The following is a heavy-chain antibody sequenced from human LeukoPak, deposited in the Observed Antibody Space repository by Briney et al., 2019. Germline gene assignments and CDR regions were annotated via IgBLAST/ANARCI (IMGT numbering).Heavy chain of an antibody. CDR1: GFTFSGYS. J-gene: IGHJ4*02. CDR2: FGTRSTSV. CDR3: AREVSEGFDF. V-gene: IGHV3-21*01. D-gene: IGHD3-22*01. Sequence: GGSLRLSCTASGFTFSGYSMNWIRQAPGKGLEWVSSFGTRSTSVYHAGSVKGRFAISRDNAKNSLYLQMSSLRAEDTALYYCAREVSEGFDFWGQGTLVTVSS.